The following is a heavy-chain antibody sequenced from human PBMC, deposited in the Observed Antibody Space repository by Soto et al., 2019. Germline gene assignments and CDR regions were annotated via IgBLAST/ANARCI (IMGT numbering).Heavy chain of an antibody. Sequence: PGESLKISCKGSGYSFTSYWISWVRQMPGKGLEWMGRIDPSDSYTNYSPSFQGHVTISADKSISTAYLQWSSLKAADTAVYYCARGFEYGTFLLDSWGLGTLVTVSS. V-gene: IGHV5-10-1*01. CDR1: GYSFTSYW. CDR2: IDPSDSYT. J-gene: IGHJ4*02. D-gene: IGHD3-10*01. CDR3: ARGFEYGTFLLDS.